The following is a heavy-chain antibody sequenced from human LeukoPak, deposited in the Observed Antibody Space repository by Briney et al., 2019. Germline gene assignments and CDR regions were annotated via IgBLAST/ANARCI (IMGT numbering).Heavy chain of an antibody. Sequence: SETLSLTCTISAYSISSGYFWGWIRQPPGKGPEWIGSIFHSGSVYYNPSLQSRVTISVDTSTNRFSLKLTSVTAADTALYYCARVVASTSIDSWGQGTLVTVSS. D-gene: IGHD2-15*01. CDR2: IFHSGSV. CDR3: ARVVASTSIDS. J-gene: IGHJ4*02. V-gene: IGHV4-38-2*02. CDR1: AYSISSGYF.